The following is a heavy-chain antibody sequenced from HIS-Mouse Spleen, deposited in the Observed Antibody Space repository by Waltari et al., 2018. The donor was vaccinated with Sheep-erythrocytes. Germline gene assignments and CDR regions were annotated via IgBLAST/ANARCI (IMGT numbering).Heavy chain of an antibody. Sequence: QVQLVQSGAEVKKPGASVKVSCKASGYTFTGYYMHWVRQAPGQGLEWMGWINPNSGGTSISTAYMELSRLRSDDTAVYYCARMQELPFDYWGQGTLVTVSS. CDR1: GYTFTGYY. CDR3: ARMQELPFDY. V-gene: IGHV1-2*02. J-gene: IGHJ4*02. D-gene: IGHD1-26*01. CDR2: INPNSGG.